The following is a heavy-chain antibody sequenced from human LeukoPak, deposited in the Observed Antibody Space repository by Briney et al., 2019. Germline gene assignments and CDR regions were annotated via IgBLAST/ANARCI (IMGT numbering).Heavy chain of an antibody. CDR2: ISSSSTI. CDR1: GFTFSSYS. D-gene: IGHD3-22*01. Sequence: SGGSLRLSCAASGFTFSSYSMNWVRQAPGKGLEWVSYISSSSTIYYADSVKGRFTISRDNAKNSLYLQMNSLRAEDTAVYYCAKVRSKYDSSSYYFDYWGQGTLVTVSS. CDR3: AKVRSKYDSSSYYFDY. J-gene: IGHJ4*02. V-gene: IGHV3-48*04.